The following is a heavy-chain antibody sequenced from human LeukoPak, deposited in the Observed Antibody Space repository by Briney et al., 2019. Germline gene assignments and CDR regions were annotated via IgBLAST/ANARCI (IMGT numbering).Heavy chain of an antibody. D-gene: IGHD3-3*01. CDR2: ISGSGGST. CDR3: AKEGAYYDFWSGHYPFDY. CDR1: GFTLSSYS. J-gene: IGHJ4*02. V-gene: IGHV3-23*01. Sequence: GGSLRLSCTASGFTLSSYSMNWVRQAPGKGLEWVSAISGSGGSTYYADSVKGRFTISRDNSKNTLYLQMNSLRAEDTAVYYCAKEGAYYDFWSGHYPFDYWGQGTLVTVSS.